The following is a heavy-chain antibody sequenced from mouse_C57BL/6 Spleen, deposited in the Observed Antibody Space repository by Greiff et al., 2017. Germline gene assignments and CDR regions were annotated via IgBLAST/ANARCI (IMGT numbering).Heavy chain of an antibody. CDR3: ARSGDGYLYWYFDV. CDR1: GYTFTDYY. CDR2: INPNNGGT. Sequence: EVQLQQSGPELVKPGASVKISCKASGYTFTDYYMNWVKQSHGKSLEWIGDINPNNGGTSYNQKFKGKATLTVDKSSSTAYMELRSLTSEDSAVYYCARSGDGYLYWYFDVWGTGTTVTVSS. J-gene: IGHJ1*03. V-gene: IGHV1-26*01. D-gene: IGHD2-3*01.